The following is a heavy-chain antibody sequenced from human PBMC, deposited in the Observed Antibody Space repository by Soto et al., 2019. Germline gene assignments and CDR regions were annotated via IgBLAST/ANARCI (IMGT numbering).Heavy chain of an antibody. CDR3: AGTTVVTSPSPVHYYVMDV. V-gene: IGHV4-59*01. CDR1: GGSISSYY. D-gene: IGHD4-17*01. J-gene: IGHJ6*02. Sequence: PSETLSLTCTVSGGSISSYYWSWIRQPPGKGLEWIGYIYYSGSTNYNPSLKSRVTISVDTSKNQFSLKLSSVTAADTAVYYCAGTTVVTSPSPVHYYVMDVWGQRSTVIVSS. CDR2: IYYSGST.